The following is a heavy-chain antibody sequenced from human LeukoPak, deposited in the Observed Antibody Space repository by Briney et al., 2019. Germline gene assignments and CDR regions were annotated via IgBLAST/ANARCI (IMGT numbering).Heavy chain of an antibody. V-gene: IGHV4-34*01. CDR2: INHSGST. D-gene: IGHD3-22*01. CDR1: GVSFSGYY. Sequence: SETLSLTCAVYGVSFSGYYWSWIRQPPGKGLEWIGEINHSGSTNYNPSLKSRVTITVDTSKNQFSLKLSTVTAADTAVYYCASLADYYESSGYRGDLDDWSQGSLVTVSS. CDR3: ASLADYYESSGYRGDLDD. J-gene: IGHJ4*02.